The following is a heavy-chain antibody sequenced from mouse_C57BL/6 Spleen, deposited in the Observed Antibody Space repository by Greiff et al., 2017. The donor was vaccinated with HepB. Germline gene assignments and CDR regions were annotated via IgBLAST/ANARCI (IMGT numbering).Heavy chain of an antibody. V-gene: IGHV1-22*01. CDR2: INPNNGGT. J-gene: IGHJ3*01. CDR3: ARGWGLRQGAWFAY. CDR1: GYTFTDYN. Sequence: EVQLQQSGPELVKPGASVKMSCKASGYTFTDYNMHWVKQSHGKSLEWIGYINPNNGGTSYNQKFKGKATLTVNKSSSTAYMELRSLTSEDSAVYYCARGWGLRQGAWFAYWGQGTLVTVSA. D-gene: IGHD2-4*01.